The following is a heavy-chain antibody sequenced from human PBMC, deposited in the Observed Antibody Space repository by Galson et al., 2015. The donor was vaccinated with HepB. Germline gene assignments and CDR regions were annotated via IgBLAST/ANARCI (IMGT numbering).Heavy chain of an antibody. Sequence: SLRLSCAVSGLTFSNYWMSWVRQAPGKGLEWVAKINPDGSDKPHVDSVEGRFTISRDNAKNSLFLQMNSLRAEDTAVYYCARVGPGRDGYNYGALDIWAQGTMVTVSS. CDR1: GLTFSNYW. J-gene: IGHJ3*02. D-gene: IGHD5-24*01. V-gene: IGHV3-7*01. CDR3: ARVGPGRDGYNYGALDI. CDR2: INPDGSDK.